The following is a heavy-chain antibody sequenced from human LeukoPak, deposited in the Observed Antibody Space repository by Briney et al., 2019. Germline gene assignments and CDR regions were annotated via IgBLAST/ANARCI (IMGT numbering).Heavy chain of an antibody. Sequence: MGRIIPILGIANYAQKFQGRVTITADKSTSTAYMELSSLRSEDTAVYYCAEEVKQRDFQHRGQGTLVTVSS. V-gene: IGHV1-69*04. J-gene: IGHJ1*01. D-gene: IGHD3-10*01. CDR2: IIPILGIA. CDR3: AEEVKQRDFQH.